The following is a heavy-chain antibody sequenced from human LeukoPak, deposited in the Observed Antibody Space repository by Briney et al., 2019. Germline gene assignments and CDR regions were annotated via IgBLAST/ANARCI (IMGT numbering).Heavy chain of an antibody. CDR2: IYSGGST. D-gene: IGHD2-2*01. V-gene: IGHV3-53*01. CDR1: GFTVASNH. Sequence: PGGSLRLSCAASGFTVASNHMSWVRQAPGKGLEWVSIIYSGGSTYYTDSVKGRFTISRDNSKNTLYLQMNSLRAEGTAVYYCEGSNNWYPGNYWGQGTLVTVSS. CDR3: EGSNNWYPGNY. J-gene: IGHJ4*02.